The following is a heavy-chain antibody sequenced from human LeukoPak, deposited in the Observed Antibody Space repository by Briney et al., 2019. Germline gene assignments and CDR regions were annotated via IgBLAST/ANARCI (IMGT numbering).Heavy chain of an antibody. CDR2: INSDESTT. V-gene: IGHV3-74*01. Sequence: GGSLRLSCAASGFTFSSYAMSWVRHAPGKGLVWVSRINSDESTTSYADAVKGRFTISRDNAKNTLYLQMDSLRAEDTAVYYCARGAGYGDYWGQGTLVTVSS. CDR1: GFTFSSYA. J-gene: IGHJ4*02. CDR3: ARGAGYGDY. D-gene: IGHD5-12*01.